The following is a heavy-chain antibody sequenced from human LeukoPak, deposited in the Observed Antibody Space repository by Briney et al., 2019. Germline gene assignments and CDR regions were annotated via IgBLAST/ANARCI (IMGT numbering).Heavy chain of an antibody. D-gene: IGHD4-23*01. Sequence: PGGSLRLSCAASGFTFSSYEMNRVRQAPGKGLKWVSYISSSGSTIYYADSVRGRFTISRDNAKNSLYLQMNSLRAEDTAVYYCARDGPAGDYDGDYWGQGTLVTVSS. J-gene: IGHJ4*02. V-gene: IGHV3-48*03. CDR3: ARDGPAGDYDGDY. CDR1: GFTFSSYE. CDR2: ISSSGSTI.